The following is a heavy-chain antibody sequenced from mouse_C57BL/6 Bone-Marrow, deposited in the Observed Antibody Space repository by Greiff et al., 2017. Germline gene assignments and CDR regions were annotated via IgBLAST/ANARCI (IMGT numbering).Heavy chain of an antibody. Sequence: VQLQQSGPELVKPGASVKMSCKASGYTFTAYYINWVKQRPGQGLEWIGWILPGSGSTNYNEKFKGKATLTVAKSSSTAYMLLSSLTDEDSAVYFCAYDWDGCYLDVWGRGTTVTVSS. J-gene: IGHJ1*03. CDR3: AYDWDGCYLDV. D-gene: IGHD4-1*01. CDR2: ILPGSGST. V-gene: IGHV1-75*01. CDR1: GYTFTAYY.